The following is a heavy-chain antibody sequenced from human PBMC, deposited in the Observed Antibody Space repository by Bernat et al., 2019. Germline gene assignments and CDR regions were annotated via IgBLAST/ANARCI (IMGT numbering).Heavy chain of an antibody. J-gene: IGHJ5*02. CDR1: GGSFSGYY. V-gene: IGHV4-34*01. CDR3: ASRKQRGWFDP. Sequence: QVQLQQWGAGLLKPSETLSLTCAVYGGSFSGYYWSWIRQPPGRGLEWIGEINHSGSTNYNPSLKRRITISVDTSQNKLPWKLSSVTAADTAVYGCASRKQRGWFDPWGQGTLVTVSS. D-gene: IGHD6-25*01. CDR2: INHSGST.